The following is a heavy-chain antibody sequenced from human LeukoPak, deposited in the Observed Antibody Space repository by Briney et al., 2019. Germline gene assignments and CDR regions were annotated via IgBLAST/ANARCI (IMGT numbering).Heavy chain of an antibody. V-gene: IGHV1-69*06. CDR3: ARVGIGNKGLFAY. CDR2: IIPIFGTA. J-gene: IGHJ4*02. Sequence: ASVKVSCKASGGTFSSYAISWVRQAPGQGLEWMGGIIPIFGTANYAQKFQGRVTIIADKSTSTAYMELSSLRSEDTAVYYCARVGIGNKGLFAYWGQGTLVTVSS. CDR1: GGTFSSYA. D-gene: IGHD2-15*01.